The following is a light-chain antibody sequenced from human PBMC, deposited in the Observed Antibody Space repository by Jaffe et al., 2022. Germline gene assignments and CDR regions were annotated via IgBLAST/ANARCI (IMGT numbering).Light chain of an antibody. J-gene: IGLJ3*02. Sequence: QSLLTQPPSASGTPGQRVTISCSGSDSNIGKNFVYWYQELPETAPKLIIYRNDQRPSGVPDRFSGSKSGTSASLAISGLRSEDEADYYCSTWDDSLSGLVFGGGTRLTVL. V-gene: IGLV1-47*01. CDR2: RND. CDR1: DSNIGKNF. CDR3: STWDDSLSGLV.